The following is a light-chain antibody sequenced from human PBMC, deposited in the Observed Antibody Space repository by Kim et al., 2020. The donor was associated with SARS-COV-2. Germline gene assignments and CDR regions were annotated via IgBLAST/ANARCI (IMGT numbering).Light chain of an antibody. CDR1: KLGDKY. CDR3: QTWDSSGV. Sequence: VSVSPGQTTSITCSGDKLGDKYTCWYQQKPGQSPVLVIYRDSRRPSGIPERFSGSNSGNTATLTISGTQAMDEADYYCQTWDSSGVFGGGTQLTVL. V-gene: IGLV3-1*01. J-gene: IGLJ2*01. CDR2: RDS.